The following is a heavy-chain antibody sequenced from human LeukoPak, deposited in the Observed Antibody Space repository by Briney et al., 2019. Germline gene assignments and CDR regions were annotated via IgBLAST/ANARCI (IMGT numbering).Heavy chain of an antibody. J-gene: IGHJ5*02. D-gene: IGHD6-25*01. CDR3: ARDPGMTAP. V-gene: IGHV1-2*02. Sequence: ASVKVSCKASGYTFTSYGISWVRQAPGQGLEWMGWINPNSGDTNYAQKFQGRVTMTRDTSISTAYMELSRLRSDDTAVYYCARDPGMTAPWGQGTLVTVSS. CDR1: GYTFTSYG. CDR2: INPNSGDT.